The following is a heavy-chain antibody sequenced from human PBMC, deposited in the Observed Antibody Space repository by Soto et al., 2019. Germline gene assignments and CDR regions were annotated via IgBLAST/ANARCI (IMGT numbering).Heavy chain of an antibody. J-gene: IGHJ4*02. D-gene: IGHD2-15*01. Sequence: SETLCLTCTVSGGSISTYYCNWIRQPAGKGLEWIGRIDASGSTDYNPSLKSRVTMSVDTSNNQFSLSLKSVTAADTAVYFCARAQAPTLPIDSWGKGPLVTVSS. CDR3: ARAQAPTLPIDS. CDR2: IDASGST. V-gene: IGHV4-4*07. CDR1: GGSISTYY.